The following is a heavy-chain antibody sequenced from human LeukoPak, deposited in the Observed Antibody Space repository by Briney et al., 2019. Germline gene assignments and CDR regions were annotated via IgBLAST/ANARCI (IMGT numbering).Heavy chain of an antibody. CDR3: ATGGLVEDYFDY. CDR2: ISWDGGST. D-gene: IGHD2-8*02. CDR1: GFTFDDYT. Sequence: PGGSLRLSCAASGFTFDDYTMHWVRQAPGKGLEWVSLISWDGGSTYYADSVKGRFTISRDNSKNSLYLQMNSLRTEDTALYYRATGGLVEDYFDYWGQGTLVTVSS. J-gene: IGHJ4*02. V-gene: IGHV3-43*01.